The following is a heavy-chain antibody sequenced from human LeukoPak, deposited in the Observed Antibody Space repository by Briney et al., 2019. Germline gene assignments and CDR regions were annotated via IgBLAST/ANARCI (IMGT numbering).Heavy chain of an antibody. CDR3: ARSRRRPYFDY. CDR1: GFTFSDYY. Sequence: GGSLRLSCAASGFTFSDYYMSWIRQAPGKGLEWVSYISSSGSTIYHADSVKGRFTISRDNAKNSLYPQMNSLRAEDTAVYYCARSRRRPYFDYWGQGTLVTVSS. D-gene: IGHD1-1*01. V-gene: IGHV3-11*01. CDR2: ISSSGSTI. J-gene: IGHJ4*02.